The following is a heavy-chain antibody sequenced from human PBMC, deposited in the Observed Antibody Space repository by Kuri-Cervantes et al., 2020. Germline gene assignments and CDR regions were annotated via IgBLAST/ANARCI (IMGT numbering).Heavy chain of an antibody. CDR3: AKDIVSWTRYFDWLSRADGMDV. Sequence: GESLKISCAASGFTFSDYYMSWIRQAPGKGLEWVSYISSSGSTIYYADSVKGRFTISRDNAKNSLYLQMNSLRAEDTALYYCAKDIVSWTRYFDWLSRADGMDVWGQGTTVTVSS. CDR1: GFTFSDYY. J-gene: IGHJ6*02. D-gene: IGHD3-9*01. CDR2: ISSSGSTI. V-gene: IGHV3-11*01.